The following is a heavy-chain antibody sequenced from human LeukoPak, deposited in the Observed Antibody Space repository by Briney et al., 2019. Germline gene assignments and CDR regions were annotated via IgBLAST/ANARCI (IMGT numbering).Heavy chain of an antibody. CDR2: IYYSGST. J-gene: IGHJ6*02. CDR1: GGSISSYY. Sequence: ASETLSLTCTVSGGSISSYYWSWIRQPPGKGLEWIGYIYYSGSTNYNPSLKSRVTISVDTSKNQFSLKLSSVTAADTAVYYCARGTVTTSSRVYYYYGMDVWGQGTTVTVSS. D-gene: IGHD4-17*01. V-gene: IGHV4-59*08. CDR3: ARGTVTTSSRVYYYYGMDV.